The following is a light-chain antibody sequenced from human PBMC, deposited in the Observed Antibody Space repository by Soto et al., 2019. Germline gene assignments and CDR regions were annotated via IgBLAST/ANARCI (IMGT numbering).Light chain of an antibody. J-gene: IGKJ1*01. Sequence: EIVFTQSPATLSLSPGETATLSCRASQSVRNYLALYQQKPGQAPRLLIYDASNRATGIPARFSGTGSETDFTLTISSLEPEDFAIYYCQQRSKMPLTFGHGTKVDI. CDR3: QQRSKMPLT. V-gene: IGKV3-11*01. CDR1: QSVRNY. CDR2: DAS.